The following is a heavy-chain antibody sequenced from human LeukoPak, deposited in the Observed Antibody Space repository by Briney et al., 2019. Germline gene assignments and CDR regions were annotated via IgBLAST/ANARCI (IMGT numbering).Heavy chain of an antibody. D-gene: IGHD3-16*01. CDR1: GYTFTGYY. Sequence: ASVKVSCKASGYTFTGYYMHWVRQAPGQGLEWMGWINPNSGGTNYAQKFQGRVTTTRDTSISTAYMELSRLRSDDTAVYYCARDRSYDYVWGSYGFYYYGMDVWGQGTTVTVSS. V-gene: IGHV1-2*02. J-gene: IGHJ6*02. CDR3: ARDRSYDYVWGSYGFYYYGMDV. CDR2: INPNSGGT.